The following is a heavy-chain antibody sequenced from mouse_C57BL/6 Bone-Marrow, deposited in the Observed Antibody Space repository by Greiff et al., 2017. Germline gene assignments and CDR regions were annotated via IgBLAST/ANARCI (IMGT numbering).Heavy chain of an antibody. J-gene: IGHJ3*01. CDR1: GYTFTSYT. CDR2: INPSSGYT. CDR3: GVSLPSSY. V-gene: IGHV1-4*01. Sequence: VQRVESGAELARPGASVKMSCKASGYTFTSYTMHWVKQRPGQGLEWIGYINPSSGYTKYNQKFKDKATLTADKSSSTAYMQLSSLTSEDSAVYYCGVSLPSSYWGQGTLVTVSA.